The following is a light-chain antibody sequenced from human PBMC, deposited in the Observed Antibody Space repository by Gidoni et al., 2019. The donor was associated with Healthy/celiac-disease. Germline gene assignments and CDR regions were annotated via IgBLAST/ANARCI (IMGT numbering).Light chain of an antibody. Sequence: EIVLTQSPATLSLSPGERATLSCRASQSVSSYLAYYQQTPGQAPRLLIYDASNRATGSPARFSGSGSGTDFTLTISSLEPEDFAVYYCQQRSNWPLLTFXGXTKVEIK. CDR3: QQRSNWPLLT. CDR2: DAS. CDR1: QSVSSY. J-gene: IGKJ4*01. V-gene: IGKV3-11*01.